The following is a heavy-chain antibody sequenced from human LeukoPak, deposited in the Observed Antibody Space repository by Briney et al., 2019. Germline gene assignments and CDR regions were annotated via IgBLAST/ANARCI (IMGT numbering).Heavy chain of an antibody. Sequence: PGRSLRLSCAASGFTFSSYGMHWVRQAPGKGLEWVAVIWYDGSNKYYADSVKGRFTISRDNSKNTLYLQMNSLRAEDTAVYYCARDHAFRAYFDYWGQGTLVTVSS. J-gene: IGHJ4*02. D-gene: IGHD2-2*01. CDR3: ARDHAFRAYFDY. V-gene: IGHV3-33*01. CDR1: GFTFSSYG. CDR2: IWYDGSNK.